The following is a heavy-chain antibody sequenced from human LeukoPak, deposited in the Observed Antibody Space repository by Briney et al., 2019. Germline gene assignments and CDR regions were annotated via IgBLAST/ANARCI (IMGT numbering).Heavy chain of an antibody. CDR2: IYYSGST. CDR1: GGSISSSSYY. J-gene: IGHJ4*02. D-gene: IGHD3-16*02. Sequence: ASETLSLTCTVSGGSISSSSYYWGWIRQPPGKGLEWIGSIYYSGSTYYNPSLKSRVTISVDTSKNQFSLKLSSVTAADTAVYYCARATYYDYVWGSYPFDYWGQGTLVTVSS. V-gene: IGHV4-39*07. CDR3: ARATYYDYVWGSYPFDY.